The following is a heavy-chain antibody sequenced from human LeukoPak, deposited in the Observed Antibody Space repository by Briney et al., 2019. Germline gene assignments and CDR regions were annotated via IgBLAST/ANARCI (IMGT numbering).Heavy chain of an antibody. D-gene: IGHD3-10*01. J-gene: IGHJ4*02. V-gene: IGHV4-31*03. CDR3: ARADVYYGSGSYILPYFDY. CDR1: GRSISSGGYY. Sequence: SQTLSLTCTVSGRSISSGGYYWSWIRQHPGKGLEWIGYIYYSGSTYYNPSLKSRVTISVDTSKNQFSLKLSSVTAADTAVYYCARADVYYGSGSYILPYFDYWGQGTLVTVSS. CDR2: IYYSGST.